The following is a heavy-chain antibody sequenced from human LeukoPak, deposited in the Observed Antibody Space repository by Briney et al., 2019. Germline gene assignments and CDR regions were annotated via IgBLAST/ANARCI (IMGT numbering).Heavy chain of an antibody. CDR2: ISPTGSTT. CDR1: GFSFSGHW. D-gene: IGHD3-10*01. V-gene: IGHV3-74*01. Sequence: GGSLRLSCTAPGFSFSGHWMHWARQLPGKGLVWVSRISPTGSTTSYADSVKGRFTISRDNSRNTLYLQMDSLRAEDSAIYYCVSKGLQLFGELLDWGQGTLVTVSS. J-gene: IGHJ4*02. CDR3: VSKGLQLFGELLD.